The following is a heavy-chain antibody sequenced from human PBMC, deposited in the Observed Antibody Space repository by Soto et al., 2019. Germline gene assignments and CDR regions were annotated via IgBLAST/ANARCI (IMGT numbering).Heavy chain of an antibody. J-gene: IGHJ6*02. Sequence: VKVSCKASGYTFTSYAMHWVRQAPGQRLEWMGWINAGNGNTKYSQKFQGRVTITRDTSASTAYMELSSLRSEDTAVYYCARGGFRYCTNGVCRTYYYYGMDVWGQGTTVTVSS. V-gene: IGHV1-3*01. CDR3: ARGGFRYCTNGVCRTYYYYGMDV. CDR1: GYTFTSYA. CDR2: INAGNGNT. D-gene: IGHD2-8*01.